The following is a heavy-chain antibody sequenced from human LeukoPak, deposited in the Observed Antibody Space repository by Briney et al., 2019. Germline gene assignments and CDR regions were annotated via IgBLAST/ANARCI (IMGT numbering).Heavy chain of an antibody. J-gene: IGHJ6*03. CDR1: GGSISSYY. V-gene: IGHV4-4*07. Sequence: PSETLSLTCTVSGGSISSYYWSWIRQPAGTALEWIGRIYTSGTITYNPSLKSRVTMSVDTSKNQFSLKLSSVTAADTAVYYCAREVLAAAGTNLGLYYYYYMDVWGKGTTVTISS. D-gene: IGHD6-13*01. CDR3: AREVLAAAGTNLGLYYYYYMDV. CDR2: IYTSGTI.